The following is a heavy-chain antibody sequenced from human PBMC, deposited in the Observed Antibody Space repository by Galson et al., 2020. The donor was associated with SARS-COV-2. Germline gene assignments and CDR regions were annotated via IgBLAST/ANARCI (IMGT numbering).Heavy chain of an antibody. J-gene: IGHJ6*03. CDR3: TLPFDGSGSYRYYYYYMDV. CDR2: ISSKANSYAT. D-gene: IGHD3-10*01. V-gene: IGHV3-73*01. CDR1: GLTFSGSA. Sequence: GGSLRLSCAASGLTFSGSAMHWVRQASGKGLEWVGRISSKANSYATAYAASVKGRFTISRDDSKNTAKLQMNSLKTEDTAVYYCTLPFDGSGSYRYYYYYMDVWGKGTTVTVS.